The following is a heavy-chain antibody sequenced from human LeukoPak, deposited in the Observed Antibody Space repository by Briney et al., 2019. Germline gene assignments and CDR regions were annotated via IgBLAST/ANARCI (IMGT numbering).Heavy chain of an antibody. CDR2: INAGNGNT. V-gene: IGHV1-3*03. D-gene: IGHD5-18*01. J-gene: IGHJ4*02. Sequence: ASVKVSCKASGYTFTSYAMHWVRQAPGQRLEWMGWINAGNGNTKYSQEFQGRVTITRDTSASTAYMELSSLRSEDMAVYYCARDYTAMIYYFDYWGQGTLVTVSS. CDR3: ARDYTAMIYYFDY. CDR1: GYTFTSYA.